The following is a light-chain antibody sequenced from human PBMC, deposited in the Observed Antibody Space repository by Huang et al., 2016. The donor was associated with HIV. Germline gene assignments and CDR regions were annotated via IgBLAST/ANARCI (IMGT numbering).Light chain of an antibody. Sequence: DIVMTQSPGSLTVYLGERASINCTSSQPLLSTANNKSYLAWYQQKPRQPPKALMYWASNRESGVPERFSGSGSGTDFTLTISSLQAEDVALYYCQQYYSASITFGQGTRVEI. CDR1: QPLLSTANNKSY. CDR3: QQYYSASIT. V-gene: IGKV4-1*01. CDR2: WAS. J-gene: IGKJ5*01.